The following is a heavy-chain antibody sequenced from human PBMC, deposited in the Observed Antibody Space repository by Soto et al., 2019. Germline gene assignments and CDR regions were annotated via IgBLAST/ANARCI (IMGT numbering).Heavy chain of an antibody. D-gene: IGHD3-16*01. CDR2: IKDDGGET. V-gene: IGHV3-7*03. J-gene: IGHJ4*02. CDR1: GFSFSTYW. Sequence: EVQLVESGGGLVQPGGSLRISCAASGFSFSTYWMSWVRQAPGKGLEWVANIKDDGGETYYVDSVKGRFTISRDNAKTSLFLQMNSLRAEDTAVYYCAKGGHIDFCGQGTLVTVSS. CDR3: AKGGHIDF.